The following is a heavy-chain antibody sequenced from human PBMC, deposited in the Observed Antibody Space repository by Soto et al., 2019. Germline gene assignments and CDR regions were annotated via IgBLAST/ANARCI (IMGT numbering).Heavy chain of an antibody. J-gene: IGHJ6*02. V-gene: IGHV4-61*01. CDR2: IYYSGST. Sequence: QVQLQESGPGLVKPSETLSLTCNVSGGSVSSGSYYWSRIRQPPGKGLEWIGYIYYSGSTNYNPSLKSRVTISVDTSKNQFSLKLSSVTAADTAVYYCARAYYYYYGMDVWGQGTTVTVSS. CDR3: ARAYYYYYGMDV. CDR1: GGSVSSGSYY.